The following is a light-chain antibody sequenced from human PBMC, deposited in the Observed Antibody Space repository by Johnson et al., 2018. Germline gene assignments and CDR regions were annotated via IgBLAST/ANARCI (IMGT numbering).Light chain of an antibody. J-gene: IGLJ1*01. Sequence: QSVLTQPPSVSAAPGQKVTISCSGSSSNIGNNYVSWYQQLPGTAPKLLIYENNKRPSWIPDRFSGSKSGTSATLGITGLQTGDEADYYCGTLDSSLSAGNVFGTGTKVTGL. CDR1: SSNIGNNY. CDR2: ENN. V-gene: IGLV1-51*02. CDR3: GTLDSSLSAGNV.